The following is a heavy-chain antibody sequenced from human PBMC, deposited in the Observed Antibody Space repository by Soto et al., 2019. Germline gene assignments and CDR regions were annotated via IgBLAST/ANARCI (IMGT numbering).Heavy chain of an antibody. CDR2: ISSSASHI. V-gene: IGHV3-21*01. J-gene: IGHJ5*02. CDR3: ARGYTGYCSGGTCYWFDP. Sequence: EVQLVESGGGLVKPGGSLRLSCAASGFSFSSYSMNWVRQAPGKGLEWVSSISSSASHINYADSGKGRFTISRDNAKKSLYLQMNSLRAEDTAVYYCARGYTGYCSGGTCYWFDPWGQGTLVTVSS. CDR1: GFSFSSYS. D-gene: IGHD2-15*01.